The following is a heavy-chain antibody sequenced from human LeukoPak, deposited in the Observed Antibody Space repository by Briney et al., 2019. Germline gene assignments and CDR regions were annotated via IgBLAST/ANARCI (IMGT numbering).Heavy chain of an antibody. CDR3: ASAYLGGSYRDI. D-gene: IGHD1-26*01. CDR2: INHSGST. J-gene: IGHJ3*02. Sequence: SETLSLTCTVSGGSVSNNNDYWSWIRQPPGKGLEWIGEINHSGSTNYNPSLKSRVTISVDTSKNQFSLKLSSVTAADTAVYYCASAYLGGSYRDIWGQGTMVTVSS. CDR1: GGSVSNNNDY. V-gene: IGHV4-39*07.